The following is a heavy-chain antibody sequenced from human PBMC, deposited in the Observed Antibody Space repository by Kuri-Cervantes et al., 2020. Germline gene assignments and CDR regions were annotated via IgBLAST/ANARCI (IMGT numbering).Heavy chain of an antibody. J-gene: IGHJ3*02. CDR3: ARVLSGYDAFVI. V-gene: IGHV4-39*07. CDR2: IYYSGST. D-gene: IGHD1-26*01. CDR1: GGSISSSSYY. Sequence: SETLSLTCTVSGGSISSSSYYWGWIRQPPGRGLEWIGSIYYSGSTYYNPSLKSRVTISVDTSKNQFSLKLSSVTAADTAVYYCARVLSGYDAFVIWGQGKMVNVSS.